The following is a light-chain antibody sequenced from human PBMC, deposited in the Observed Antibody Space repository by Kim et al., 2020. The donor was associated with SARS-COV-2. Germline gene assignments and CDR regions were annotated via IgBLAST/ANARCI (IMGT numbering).Light chain of an antibody. J-gene: IGLJ2*01. CDR2: LNSDGSH. CDR3: QTWDSAIQV. CDR1: RDRSHYA. Sequence: QPVLTQSPSASASLGASVKLTCTLSRDRSHYAIAWHQQQPEKGPRYLMRLNSDGSHRKGDGIPDRFSGSSSGAERYLTISSLQSEDEADYYCQTWDSAIQVFGGGTQLTVL. V-gene: IGLV4-69*01.